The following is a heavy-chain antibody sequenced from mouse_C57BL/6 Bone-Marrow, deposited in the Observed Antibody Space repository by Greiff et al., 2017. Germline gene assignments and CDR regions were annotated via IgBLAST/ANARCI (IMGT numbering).Heavy chain of an antibody. J-gene: IGHJ1*03. Sequence: VKLKQPGAELVRPGSSVKLSCKASGYTFTSYWMHWVKQRPIQGLEWIGNIDPSDSETHYNQKFKDKATLTVDKSSSTAYMQLSSLTSEDSAVYYCAITTVVPYWYFDVWGTGTTVTVSS. CDR2: IDPSDSET. V-gene: IGHV1-52*01. D-gene: IGHD1-1*01. CDR1: GYTFTSYW. CDR3: AITTVVPYWYFDV.